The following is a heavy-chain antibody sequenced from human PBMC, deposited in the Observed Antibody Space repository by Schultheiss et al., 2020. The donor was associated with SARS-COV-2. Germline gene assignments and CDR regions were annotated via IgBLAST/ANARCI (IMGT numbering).Heavy chain of an antibody. CDR2: IYYSGST. D-gene: IGHD2-15*01. CDR3: ARAQGEVVIDLFDY. J-gene: IGHJ4*02. Sequence: SEALSLTCAVSGGSISSSNWWSWVRQPPGKGLEWIGYIYYSGSTNYNPSLKSRVTISVDTSENQFSLKLSSVTAADTAVYYCARAQGEVVIDLFDYWGQGTLVTVSS. V-gene: IGHV4-4*02. CDR1: GGSISSSNW.